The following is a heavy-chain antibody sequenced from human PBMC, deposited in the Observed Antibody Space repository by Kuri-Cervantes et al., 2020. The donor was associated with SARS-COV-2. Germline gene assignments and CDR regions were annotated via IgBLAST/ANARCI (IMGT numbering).Heavy chain of an antibody. CDR3: ARGQEYYDSNVPDGFDI. Sequence: SQILSLTLAVYCGSFSGYYWSLIRQPPGKGLEWIGEINHSGSTNYNPSLKSRVTVPVDTSKNQFSLKLSSVTAADTAVYYCARGQEYYDSNVPDGFDIWGKGTMVTVSS. D-gene: IGHD3-22*01. CDR1: CGSFSGYY. J-gene: IGHJ3*02. CDR2: INHSGST. V-gene: IGHV4-34*01.